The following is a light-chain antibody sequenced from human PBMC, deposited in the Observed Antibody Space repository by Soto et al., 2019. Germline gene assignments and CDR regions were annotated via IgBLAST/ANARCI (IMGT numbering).Light chain of an antibody. CDR2: AAS. CDR3: QQLERYPST. V-gene: IGKV1-9*01. Sequence: QVYNSPSSLSSSVSDRVTITCRASQGINSFLAWYQQKPGKAPKLLIYAASTLQSGVPSRFSGSGSGTDFTLTISSLQPEDFATYYCQQLERYPSTFGGGTMVDVK. J-gene: IGKJ4*01. CDR1: QGINSF.